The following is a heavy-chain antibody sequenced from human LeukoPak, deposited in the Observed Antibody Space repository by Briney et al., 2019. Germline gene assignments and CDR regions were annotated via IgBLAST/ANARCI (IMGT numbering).Heavy chain of an antibody. Sequence: GRSLRLSCAASGLTFSSCAMHWVRQAPGKGLEWVAFIWYDGSNKYYADSVKGRFTISRDNAKNTLYLQMNSLRAEDVVVYYCAGCSGHYLTDLWGQGTLVAVSS. CDR3: AGCSGHYLTDL. CDR1: GLTFSSCA. V-gene: IGHV3-33*01. CDR2: IWYDGSNK. J-gene: IGHJ4*02. D-gene: IGHD4-17*01.